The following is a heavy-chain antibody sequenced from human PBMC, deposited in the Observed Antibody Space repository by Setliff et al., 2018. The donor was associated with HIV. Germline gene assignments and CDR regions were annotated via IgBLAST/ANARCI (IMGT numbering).Heavy chain of an antibody. CDR3: ARLGAEDFSDYDWVDY. D-gene: IGHD5-12*01. V-gene: IGHV4-61*08. J-gene: IGHJ4*02. Sequence: PSETLSLTCSVSGASISSGGYFWSWIRQPPGKGLEWIGEINHSGDTNYNPSLKSRVTISVDTSKNQFSLNLNSVTAADTAVYYCARLGAEDFSDYDWVDYWGQGTLVTVSS. CDR1: GASISSGGYF. CDR2: INHSGDT.